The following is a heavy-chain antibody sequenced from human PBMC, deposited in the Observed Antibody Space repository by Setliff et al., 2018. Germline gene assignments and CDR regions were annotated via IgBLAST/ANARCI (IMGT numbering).Heavy chain of an antibody. CDR2: ISGSGGST. V-gene: IGHV3-23*01. J-gene: IGHJ4*02. Sequence: LRLSCAASGFTFSSYAMSWVRQAPGKGLEWVSAISGSGGSTYYADSVKGRFTISRDNSKNTLYLQMNSLRAEDTAVYYCAKDFGRYCSSTSCYDAMYYFDYWGQGTLVTVSS. CDR3: AKDFGRYCSSTSCYDAMYYFDY. CDR1: GFTFSSYA. D-gene: IGHD2-2*01.